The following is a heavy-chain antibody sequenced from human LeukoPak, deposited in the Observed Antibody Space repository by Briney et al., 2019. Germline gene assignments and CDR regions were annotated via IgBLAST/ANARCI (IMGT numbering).Heavy chain of an antibody. CDR2: IYYSGGT. CDR1: GGSISSYY. D-gene: IGHD5-24*01. J-gene: IGHJ4*02. Sequence: PSETLSLTCTVSGGSISSYYWSWIRQPPGKGLEWIGYIYYSGGTNYNPSLKSRVTISIDTSKNRFSLKLTSVTAADTAVYYCARVVGDGYSEYWGQGTLVTVSS. CDR3: ARVVGDGYSEY. V-gene: IGHV4-59*01.